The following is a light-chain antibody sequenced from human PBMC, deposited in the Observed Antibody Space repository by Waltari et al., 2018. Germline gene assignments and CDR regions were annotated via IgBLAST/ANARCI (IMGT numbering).Light chain of an antibody. V-gene: IGLV1-47*01. CDR1: SSNIGNHS. CDR2: RND. CDR3: AAWDNSLGRWV. Sequence: QSVLTQPPSASGTPGQRVPIPCSGISSNIGNHSVFWYQQLPGKAPNLLINRNDQRPSGVPDRFSASKSVTSASLAIGGLRSEDEAIYHCAAWDNSLGRWVFGEGTKLTVL. J-gene: IGLJ3*02.